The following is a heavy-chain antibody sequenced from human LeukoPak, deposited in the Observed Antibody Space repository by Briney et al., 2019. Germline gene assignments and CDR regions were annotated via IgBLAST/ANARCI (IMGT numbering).Heavy chain of an antibody. V-gene: IGHV3-53*01. J-gene: IGHJ6*03. D-gene: IGHD3-3*02. CDR2: IYSGGST. CDR1: GFTVSSNY. CDR3: AKSSTGSSRIFGVVHYYYYYMDV. Sequence: GGSLRLSCAASGFTVSSNYMSWVRQAPGKGLEWVSAIYSGGSTYYADSVKGRFTISRDNSKNTLYLQMNSLRAEDTAVYYCAKSSTGSSRIFGVVHYYYYYMDVWGKGTTVTVSS.